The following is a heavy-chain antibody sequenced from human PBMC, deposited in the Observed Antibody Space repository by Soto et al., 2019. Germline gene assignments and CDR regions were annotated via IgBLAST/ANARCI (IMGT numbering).Heavy chain of an antibody. J-gene: IGHJ6*02. V-gene: IGHV4-39*01. Sequence: SETLSLTCTVSGGYISSGGYYWSWLRQHPGKGLEWIGYIYYSGSTYYNPSLKSRVTISVDTSKNQFSLKLSSVTAADTAVYYCACIFSGGYGYGFYYYGMDVWGQGTTVTVSS. CDR1: GGYISSGGYY. CDR2: IYYSGST. CDR3: ACIFSGGYGYGFYYYGMDV. D-gene: IGHD5-18*01.